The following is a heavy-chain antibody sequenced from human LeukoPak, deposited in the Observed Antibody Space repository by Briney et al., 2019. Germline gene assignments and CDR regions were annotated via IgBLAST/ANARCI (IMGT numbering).Heavy chain of an antibody. J-gene: IGHJ4*02. CDR1: GGTFSSYA. CDR2: IIPIFGTA. Sequence: SVKVSCKASGGTFSSYAISWVRQAPGQGLEWMGGIIPIFGTANYAQKFQGRVTITTDESTSTAYMELSSLRSEDTAVYYCASSKGGSWLLNYWGQGTLVTVSS. CDR3: ASSKGGSWLLNY. V-gene: IGHV1-69*05. D-gene: IGHD1-26*01.